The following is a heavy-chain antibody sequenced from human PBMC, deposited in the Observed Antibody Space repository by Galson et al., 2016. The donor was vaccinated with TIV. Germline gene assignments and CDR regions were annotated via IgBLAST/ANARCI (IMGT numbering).Heavy chain of an antibody. CDR3: ARTDTLKNYYDSSGYYPF. Sequence: SVKVSCKASANTFISYAITWVRQAPGQGLEWMGGIISIFRTTQYAQKFQGRVTITADESMSTAYMELSSLRSDDTAVYYCARTDTLKNYYDSSGYYPFWGKGTTVTISS. CDR1: ANTFISYA. J-gene: IGHJ6*04. CDR2: IISIFRTT. D-gene: IGHD3-22*01. V-gene: IGHV1-69*13.